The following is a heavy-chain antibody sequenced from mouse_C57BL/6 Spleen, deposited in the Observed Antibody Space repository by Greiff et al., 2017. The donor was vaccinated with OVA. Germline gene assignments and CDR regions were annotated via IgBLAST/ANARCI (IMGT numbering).Heavy chain of an antibody. CDR3: ARPRGNGAWFAY. D-gene: IGHD2-1*01. CDR1: GFTFSDYY. Sequence: EVQVVESGGGLVQPGGSLKLSCAASGFTFSDYYMYWVRQTPEKRLEWVAYISNGGGSTYYPDTVKGRFTISRDNAKNTLYLQMSRLKSEDTAMYYCARPRGNGAWFAYWGQGTLVTVSA. J-gene: IGHJ3*01. CDR2: ISNGGGST. V-gene: IGHV5-12*01.